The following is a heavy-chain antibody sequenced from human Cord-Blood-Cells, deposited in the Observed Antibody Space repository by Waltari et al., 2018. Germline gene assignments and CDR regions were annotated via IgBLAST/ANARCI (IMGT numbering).Heavy chain of an antibody. CDR3: ARCDRSGYKEAFDI. Sequence: QVQLPQWGARLLKPSQTLSLTFAVYGGSFRGYYWRWIRQAPGKGLECIGENKHSGSTNYNPSLKSRVTISVDTSKNQFSLKLSSVTAADTAVYYCARCDRSGYKEAFDIWGQGTMVTVSS. V-gene: IGHV4-34*01. D-gene: IGHD3-22*01. J-gene: IGHJ3*02. CDR2: NKHSGST. CDR1: GGSFRGYY.